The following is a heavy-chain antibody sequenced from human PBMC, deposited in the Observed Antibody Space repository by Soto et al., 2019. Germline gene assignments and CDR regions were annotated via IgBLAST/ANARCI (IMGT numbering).Heavy chain of an antibody. J-gene: IGHJ6*02. V-gene: IGHV5-10-1*01. CDR3: ARRPYYYYGMDV. Sequence: GESLKISCKGSGYSFTSYWISWVGQMPGKGLEWMGRIDPSDSYTNYSPSFQGHVTISADKSISTAYLQWSSLKASDTAMYYCARRPYYYYGMDVWGQGTTVTVSS. CDR2: IDPSDSYT. CDR1: GYSFTSYW.